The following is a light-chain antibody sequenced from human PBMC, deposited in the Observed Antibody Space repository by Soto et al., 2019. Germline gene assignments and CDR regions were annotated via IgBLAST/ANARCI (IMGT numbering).Light chain of an antibody. CDR3: QQYNNWPPCT. V-gene: IGKV3-15*01. J-gene: IGKJ2*02. CDR1: QSVSSN. Sequence: ETVMTQSPATLSVSPGETATLSCRASQSVSSNLAWYQQKPGQAPRLLIYDASTRATGIPARFSGSGSGTEFTLTISSLQSEDFAVYYCQQYNNWPPCTFGQGTKLEIK. CDR2: DAS.